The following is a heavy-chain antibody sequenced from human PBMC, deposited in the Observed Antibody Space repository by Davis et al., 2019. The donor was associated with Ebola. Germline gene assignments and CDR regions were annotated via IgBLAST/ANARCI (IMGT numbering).Heavy chain of an antibody. J-gene: IGHJ6*02. CDR2: IKSKADGGTT. CDR3: AREGYCSGGSCYDGDYYYYYGMDV. V-gene: IGHV3-15*07. D-gene: IGHD2-15*01. CDR1: GFNFRSYG. Sequence: GESLKISCAASGFNFRSYGMHWVRQAPGKGLEWVGRIKSKADGGTTDYAAPVKGRFTISRDDSKNTLYLQMNSLRAEETAVYYCAREGYCSGGSCYDGDYYYYYGMDVWGQGTTVTVSS.